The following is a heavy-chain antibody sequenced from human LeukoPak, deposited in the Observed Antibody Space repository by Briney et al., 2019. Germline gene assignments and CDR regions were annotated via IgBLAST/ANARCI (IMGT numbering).Heavy chain of an antibody. J-gene: IGHJ4*02. CDR3: ARDKLVGPTQFDY. CDR1: GFTFSSYW. V-gene: IGHV3-7*01. Sequence: PGGSLRLSCAASGFTFSSYWMSWVRQAPGKGLEWVANIKQDGSERYYVDSVTGRFTISRDNAKDSLYLQMNSLRAEDTAVYYCARDKLVGPTQFDYWGPGTLVTVSS. D-gene: IGHD1-26*01. CDR2: IKQDGSER.